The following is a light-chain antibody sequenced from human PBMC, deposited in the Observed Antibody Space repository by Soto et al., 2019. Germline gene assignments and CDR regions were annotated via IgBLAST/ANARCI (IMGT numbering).Light chain of an antibody. Sequence: EIVLTQSPATLPLSPGERATLSCRASQSVSSYLAWYQQKPGQAPSLLIYDASNRATGIPARFSGSGSGTDFTLTISSLEPEDFAVYYCQQRSNWPPYTFGQGTKLEIK. CDR2: DAS. CDR3: QQRSNWPPYT. V-gene: IGKV3-11*01. J-gene: IGKJ2*01. CDR1: QSVSSY.